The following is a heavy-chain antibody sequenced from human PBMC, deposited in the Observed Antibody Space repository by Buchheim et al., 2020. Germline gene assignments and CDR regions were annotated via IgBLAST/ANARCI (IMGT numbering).Heavy chain of an antibody. CDR1: GFTFSTYA. V-gene: IGHV3-23*01. Sequence: EVQLLESGGGLVQPGGSLRLSCAASGFTFSTYAMSWVRQAPGKGLEWVSGISGSGGSTYYADSVKGRFTISRDNSKNTLYLQMNSLRAEDTAVYYCAKDLVTIFGVDNMPNDAFDIWGQGT. D-gene: IGHD3-3*01. CDR2: ISGSGGST. J-gene: IGHJ3*02. CDR3: AKDLVTIFGVDNMPNDAFDI.